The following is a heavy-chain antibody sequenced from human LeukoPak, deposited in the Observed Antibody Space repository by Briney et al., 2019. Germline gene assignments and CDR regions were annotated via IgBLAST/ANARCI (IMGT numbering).Heavy chain of an antibody. J-gene: IGHJ4*02. CDR1: GFTVSSNY. Sequence: GGSLRLSCAASGFTVSSNYMSWVRQAPGKGLEWVSVIYSGGSTYYADSVKGRFTISRDNSKNTLYLQMNSLRAEDTAVCYCARGSSSGWIHLDYWGQGTLVTVSS. V-gene: IGHV3-53*01. CDR2: IYSGGST. D-gene: IGHD6-19*01. CDR3: ARGSSSGWIHLDY.